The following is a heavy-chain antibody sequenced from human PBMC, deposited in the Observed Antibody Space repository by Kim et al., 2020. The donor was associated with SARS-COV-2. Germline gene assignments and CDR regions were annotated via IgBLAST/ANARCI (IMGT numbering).Heavy chain of an antibody. CDR2: INHSGST. V-gene: IGHV4-34*01. CDR3: ARGSRFYDSSGYFY. CDR1: GGSFSGYY. D-gene: IGHD3-22*01. Sequence: SETLSLTCAVYGGSFSGYYWSWIRQPPGKGLEWIGEINHSGSTNYNPSLKSRVTISVDTSKNQFSLKLSSVTAADTAVYYCARGSRFYDSSGYFYWGQGT. J-gene: IGHJ4*02.